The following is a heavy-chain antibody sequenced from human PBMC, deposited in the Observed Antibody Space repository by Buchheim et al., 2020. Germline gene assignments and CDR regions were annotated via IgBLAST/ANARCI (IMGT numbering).Heavy chain of an antibody. V-gene: IGHV3-21*01. Sequence: EVQLVESGGGLVRPGESLRLSCTASGFTFSSYSMNWVRQAPGKGLEWVSSISSSSDYTYYADSLKGRFTISRDNAKNSLFLQMHSLGADDTAVYYCARDMWDFELWGQGTL. D-gene: IGHD3-9*01. CDR1: GFTFSSYS. J-gene: IGHJ4*02. CDR2: ISSSSDYT. CDR3: ARDMWDFEL.